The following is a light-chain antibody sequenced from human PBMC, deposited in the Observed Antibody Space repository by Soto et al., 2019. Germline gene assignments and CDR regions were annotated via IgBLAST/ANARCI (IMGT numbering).Light chain of an antibody. CDR3: QQRCSTLQYT. CDR1: QSISNY. V-gene: IGKV1-39*01. Sequence: DIQMTQSPSSLSASIGDRVTITCRASQSISNYLNWYQQKAGKAPKLLIYAASSLQSGVPSRFSGSGCGTAFIITIFSLQPHEFAASYCQQRCSTLQYTFGQGTKLEIK. J-gene: IGKJ2*01. CDR2: AAS.